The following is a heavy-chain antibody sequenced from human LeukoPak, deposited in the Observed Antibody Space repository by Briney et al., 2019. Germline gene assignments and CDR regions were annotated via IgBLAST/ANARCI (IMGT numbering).Heavy chain of an antibody. D-gene: IGHD6-6*01. Sequence: GGSLRLSCAASGFTFTSYAMTWVRQAPGKGLEWVSGISGGARDTYYADSVKGRFTISRDNSKNTLYLQMNSLRAEDTAVYYCAREESSSSGYYFDYWGQGTLVTVSS. CDR1: GFTFTSYA. J-gene: IGHJ4*02. CDR3: AREESSSSGYYFDY. V-gene: IGHV3-23*01. CDR2: ISGGARDT.